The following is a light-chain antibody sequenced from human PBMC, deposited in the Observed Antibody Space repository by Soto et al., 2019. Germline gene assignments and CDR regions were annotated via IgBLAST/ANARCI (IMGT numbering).Light chain of an antibody. V-gene: IGLV1-44*01. J-gene: IGLJ1*01. CDR2: SNN. CDR1: SSNIGGNA. CDR3: GSWDSSMSAYV. Sequence: QSVLTQPPSASGTPGQRVTISCSGSSSNIGGNAVNWYQQLPGTPPKLLIFSNNQRPSGVPDRFSGSKSGTSASLAITGFQTGDEADYYCGSWDSSMSAYVFGTGTKVTVL.